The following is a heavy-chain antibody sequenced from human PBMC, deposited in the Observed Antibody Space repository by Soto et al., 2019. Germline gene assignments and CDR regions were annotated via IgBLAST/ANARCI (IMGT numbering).Heavy chain of an antibody. D-gene: IGHD6-13*01. CDR3: ARVSATGTSWFDP. CDR1: GGSTTSGAYY. V-gene: IGHV4-31*03. Sequence: QVRLQESGPGLVKPSQTLSLTCTVSGGSTTSGAYYWGWVRQQPGKGPEWIAYINYRGTTYYNPSLKSRVTMTIGTSKNYFSLNVTCLSAADTAVYYCARVSATGTSWFDPWGQGTLVTVSS. CDR2: INYRGTT. J-gene: IGHJ5*02.